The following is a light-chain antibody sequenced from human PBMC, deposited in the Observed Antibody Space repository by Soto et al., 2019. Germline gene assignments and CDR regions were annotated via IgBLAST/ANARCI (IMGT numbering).Light chain of an antibody. CDR3: QQSYSTPYT. CDR1: QSISSY. Sequence: DIQMTQSPSSLSASVGDRVTITCRASQSISSYLNWYQQKLGKAPKLLIYAASSLQSWVPSRFSGSGSGTDFTLTISSLQPEDFATYDCQQSYSTPYTFGQGTKLEIK. CDR2: AAS. J-gene: IGKJ2*01. V-gene: IGKV1-39*01.